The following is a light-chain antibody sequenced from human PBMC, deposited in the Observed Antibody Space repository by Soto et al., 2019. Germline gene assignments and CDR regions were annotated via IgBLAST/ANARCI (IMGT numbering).Light chain of an antibody. CDR1: SSNIGSHA. CDR2: RND. J-gene: IGLJ3*02. Sequence: QSVLTQPPSASGTPGQRVSISCSGRSSNIGSHAVDWYQQLPGTAPKLRIYRNDQRPSGVPDRFSGSKSGTAASLAISGLQSEDEGDYFCATWDDSPSGVVFGGGTKLTVL. V-gene: IGLV1-44*01. CDR3: ATWDDSPSGVV.